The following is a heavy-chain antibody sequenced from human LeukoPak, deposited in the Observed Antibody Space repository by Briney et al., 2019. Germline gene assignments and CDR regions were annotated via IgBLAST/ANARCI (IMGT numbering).Heavy chain of an antibody. CDR3: AVEERYYDFWSGNRN. J-gene: IGHJ4*02. CDR2: IIPIFGTA. CDR1: GYTFTSYA. D-gene: IGHD3-3*01. V-gene: IGHV1-69*06. Sequence: SVKVSCKASGYTFTSYAMNWVRQAPGQGLEWMGGIIPIFGTANYAQKFQGRVTITADKSTSTAYMELSSLRSEDTAVYYCAVEERYYDFWSGNRNWGQGTLVTVSS.